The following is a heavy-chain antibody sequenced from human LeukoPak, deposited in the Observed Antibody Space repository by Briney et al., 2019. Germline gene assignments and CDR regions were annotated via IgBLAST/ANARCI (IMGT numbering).Heavy chain of an antibody. Sequence: GGSLRLSCAASGFTFSSYSMNWVRQAPGKGLEWVSSISSSSSYIYYADSVKGRFTISRDNAKNSLYLQMNSLRAEDTAVYYCVREVVRGVIIQDYFDYWGQGTLVTVSS. CDR1: GFTFSSYS. CDR3: VREVVRGVIIQDYFDY. CDR2: ISSSSSYI. J-gene: IGHJ4*02. D-gene: IGHD3-10*01. V-gene: IGHV3-21*01.